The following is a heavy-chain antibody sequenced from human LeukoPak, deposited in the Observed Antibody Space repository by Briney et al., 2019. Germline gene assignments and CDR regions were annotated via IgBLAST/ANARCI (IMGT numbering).Heavy chain of an antibody. CDR2: INHSGST. J-gene: IGHJ4*02. V-gene: IGHV4-34*01. CDR3: ARGVAAAVLVS. D-gene: IGHD6-13*01. Sequence: SETLSLTCAVYGGSFSGYYWSWIRQPPGKGLEWIGEINHSGSTNYNPSLKSRVTISVDTSKNQFSLKLGSVTAADTAVYYCARGVAAAVLVSWGQGTLVTVSS. CDR1: GGSFSGYY.